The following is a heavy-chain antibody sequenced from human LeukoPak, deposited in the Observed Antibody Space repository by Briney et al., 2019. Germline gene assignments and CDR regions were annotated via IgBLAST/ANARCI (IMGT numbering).Heavy chain of an antibody. V-gene: IGHV3-23*01. CDR2: IKGSSEAT. D-gene: IGHD3-9*01. CDR1: VFTFSRYI. CDR3: ARDHDSAGYPTSDY. J-gene: IGHJ4*02. Sequence: GGTLRLSCEASVFTFSRYIMTWVRQAPGKGLEWVSTIKGSSEATFYADSVKDRFTIYRDDSKNTLYLQMNSLRADDTALYFCARDHDSAGYPTSDYWGQETLVTVSS.